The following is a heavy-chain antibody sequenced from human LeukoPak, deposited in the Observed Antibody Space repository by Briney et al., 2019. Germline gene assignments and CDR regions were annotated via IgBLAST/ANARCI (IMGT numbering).Heavy chain of an antibody. CDR1: GYTFTGYY. CDR2: INPNSGGT. Sequence: ASVKVSCEASGYTFTGYYMHWVRQAPGQGLEWMVWINPNSGGTNYAQKFQGRVTMTRDTSISTAYMELSGLRSDDTAMYYCARSSGYYYYYGMDVWGQGTTVTVSS. V-gene: IGHV1-2*02. D-gene: IGHD3-22*01. CDR3: ARSSGYYYYYGMDV. J-gene: IGHJ6*02.